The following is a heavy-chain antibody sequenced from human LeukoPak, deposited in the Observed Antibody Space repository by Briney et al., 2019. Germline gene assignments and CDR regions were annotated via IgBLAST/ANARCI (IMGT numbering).Heavy chain of an antibody. CDR3: ARASGDFDY. J-gene: IGHJ4*02. D-gene: IGHD6-25*01. CDR1: GFTFSGCG. CDR2: IWYDGRDK. Sequence: GGSLRLSCAASGFTFSGCGMHWVRQAPGKGLEWVAFIWYDGRDKYYADSVKGQFTISRDNSKNTLYLQMNSLRAEDTAVYYCARASGDFDYWGQGTLVTVSS. V-gene: IGHV3-30*02.